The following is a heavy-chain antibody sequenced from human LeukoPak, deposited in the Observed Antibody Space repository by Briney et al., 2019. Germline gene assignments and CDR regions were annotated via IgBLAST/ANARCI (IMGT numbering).Heavy chain of an antibody. V-gene: IGHV4-34*01. CDR1: GGSFSGYY. CDR2: TNHSGST. J-gene: IGHJ4*02. D-gene: IGHD1-26*01. Sequence: SETLSLTCAVYGGSFSGYYWSWIRQPPGKGLEWIGETNHSGSTNYNPSLKSRVTISVDTSKNQFSLKLSSVTAADTAVYYCARGVSPKGMGGRRFGYWGQGTLVTVSS. CDR3: ARGVSPKGMGGRRFGY.